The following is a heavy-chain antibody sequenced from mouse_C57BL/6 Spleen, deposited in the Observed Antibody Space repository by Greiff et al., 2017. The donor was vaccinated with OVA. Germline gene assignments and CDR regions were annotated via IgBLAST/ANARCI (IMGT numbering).Heavy chain of an antibody. D-gene: IGHD2-1*01. CDR1: GYSFTDYN. CDR3: ERGDGNFDD. J-gene: IGHJ2*01. Sequence: VQLQQSGPELVKPGASVKISCKASGYSFTDYNMYWVKQSNGKSLEWIGVIYPNYGTTSYNQKFKGKATWTVDQASSTAYMQLNSLTSKDSAVYYCERGDGNFDDWGQGTTLTVSS. CDR2: IYPNYGTT. V-gene: IGHV1-39*01.